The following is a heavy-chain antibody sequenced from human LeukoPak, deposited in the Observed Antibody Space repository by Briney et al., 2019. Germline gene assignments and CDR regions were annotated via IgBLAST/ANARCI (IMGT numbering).Heavy chain of an antibody. Sequence: GGSLRLSCEASGFPFSSYSMTWVRQAPGKGLEWVSSISSSSKFIDYADSLKGRFTVSRDNAKNSLYLQMTSLSPEDTAVYYCARVRSHYSSVGFDYWGQGTLVTVSS. CDR1: GFPFSSYS. J-gene: IGHJ4*02. V-gene: IGHV3-21*01. CDR3: ARVRSHYSSVGFDY. D-gene: IGHD6-19*01. CDR2: ISSSSKFI.